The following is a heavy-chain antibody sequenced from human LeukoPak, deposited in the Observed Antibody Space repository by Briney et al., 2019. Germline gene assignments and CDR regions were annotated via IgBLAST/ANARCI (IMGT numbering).Heavy chain of an antibody. CDR1: GFTFSSYE. CDR2: ISSSGSTI. CDR3: ARDDNALGWGAAGTWQTDYYYYGMDV. V-gene: IGHV3-48*03. J-gene: IGHJ6*02. D-gene: IGHD6-13*01. Sequence: GGSLRLSCAASGFTFSSYEMNWVRQAPGKGLEWVSYISSSGSTIYYADSVKGRFTISRDNAKNSLYLQMNSLRAEDTAVYYCARDDNALGWGAAGTWQTDYYYYGMDVWGQGTTVTVSS.